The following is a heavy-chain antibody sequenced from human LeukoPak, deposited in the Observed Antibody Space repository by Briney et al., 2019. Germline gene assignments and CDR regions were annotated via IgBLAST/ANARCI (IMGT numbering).Heavy chain of an antibody. CDR1: GYTFTNQG. CDR3: ARDPSNTSGWSPYFDF. V-gene: IGHV1-18*01. CDR2: ISCYNGDT. D-gene: IGHD6-19*01. Sequence: ASVKVSCKASGYTFTNQGIAWVREAPGQGLEWMRWISCYNGDTRYAQKLQGRVTMSTDTSTTTAYMDLTSLRSDDTAVYYCARDPSNTSGWSPYFDFWGQGTLVTVSS. J-gene: IGHJ4*02.